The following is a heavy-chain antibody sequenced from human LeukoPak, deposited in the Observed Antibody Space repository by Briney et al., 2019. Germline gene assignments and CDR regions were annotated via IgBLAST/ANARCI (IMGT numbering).Heavy chain of an antibody. CDR3: ARDRYYDSSPPLAS. Sequence: ASVKVSCKASGYIFTSYGISWVRQAPGQGLEWMGWISAYNGNTNYAQKLQGRVTMTTDTSTSTAYMELRSLRSDDTAVYYCARDRYYDSSPPLASWGQGTLVTVSS. D-gene: IGHD3-22*01. CDR1: GYIFTSYG. J-gene: IGHJ4*02. CDR2: ISAYNGNT. V-gene: IGHV1-18*01.